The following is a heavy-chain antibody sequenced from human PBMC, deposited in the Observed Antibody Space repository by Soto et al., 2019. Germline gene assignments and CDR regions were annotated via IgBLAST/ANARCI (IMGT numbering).Heavy chain of an antibody. J-gene: IGHJ6*02. D-gene: IGHD6-25*01. CDR1: GYTLTELS. V-gene: IGHV1-24*01. CDR2: FDPEDGET. CDR3: ATSGQRDYYYYGMDV. Sequence: ASVKVSCKVSGYTLTELSMHWVRQAPGKGLEWMGGFDPEDGETIYAQRFQGRVTMTEDTSTDTAYMELSSLRSEDTAVYYCATSGQRDYYYYGMDVWGQGTTVTVSS.